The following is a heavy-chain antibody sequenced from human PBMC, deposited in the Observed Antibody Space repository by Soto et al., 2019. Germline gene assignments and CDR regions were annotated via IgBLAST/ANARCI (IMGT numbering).Heavy chain of an antibody. J-gene: IGHJ4*02. CDR2: ISSYNGNT. Sequence: QVHLVQSGAEVKKPGAAVKVSCKASGYTFTDYGITWARQAPGQGLEWVGWISSYNGNTNYAQSLQGRVTMTTDISTTMTYMELSSLTSDDTAVYYCARYTQHDYWSGSPSPCYYVDYWGQGTPVTVSS. CDR3: ARYTQHDYWSGSPSPCYYVDY. CDR1: GYTFTDYG. D-gene: IGHD3-3*01. V-gene: IGHV1-18*01.